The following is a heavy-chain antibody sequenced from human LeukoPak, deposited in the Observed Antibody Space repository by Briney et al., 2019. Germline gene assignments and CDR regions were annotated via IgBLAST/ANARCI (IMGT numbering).Heavy chain of an antibody. Sequence: SETLSLTCTVSGGSISSYYWSWIRQPPGKGLEWIGSIYHSGSTFYNPSLKSRVTISVDTSKNQSSLKLSSVTAADTAVYFCARGGYNWFDPWGQGTLVTVSS. CDR2: IYHSGST. D-gene: IGHD3-10*01. V-gene: IGHV4-38-2*02. CDR1: GGSISSYY. J-gene: IGHJ5*02. CDR3: ARGGYNWFDP.